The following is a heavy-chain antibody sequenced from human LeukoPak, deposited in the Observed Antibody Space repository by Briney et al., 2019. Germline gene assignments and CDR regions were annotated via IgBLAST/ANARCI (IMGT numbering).Heavy chain of an antibody. D-gene: IGHD3-10*01. V-gene: IGHV4-30-4*01. Sequence: SSQTLSLTCTVSGGSISSGDYHRSWIRQPPGKGLEWIGYIYYSGSTYYNPSLKSRVTISVDTSKNQFSLKLSSVTAADTAVYYCARDGSGSSQPIDYWGQGTLVTVSS. J-gene: IGHJ4*02. CDR2: IYYSGST. CDR1: GGSISSGDYH. CDR3: ARDGSGSSQPIDY.